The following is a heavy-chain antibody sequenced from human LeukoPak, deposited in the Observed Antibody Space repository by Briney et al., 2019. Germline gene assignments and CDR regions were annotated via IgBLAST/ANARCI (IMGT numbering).Heavy chain of an antibody. CDR2: IYYSGST. CDR1: GGSISSSSYY. Sequence: PSETLSLTCTVSGGSISSSSYYWGWIRQLPGKGLEWIGSIYYSGSTYYNPSLKSRVTISVDTSKNQFSLKLSSVTAADTAVYYCARQAGFGGVIVINLDYWGQGTLVTVSS. D-gene: IGHD3-16*02. J-gene: IGHJ4*02. V-gene: IGHV4-39*01. CDR3: ARQAGFGGVIVINLDY.